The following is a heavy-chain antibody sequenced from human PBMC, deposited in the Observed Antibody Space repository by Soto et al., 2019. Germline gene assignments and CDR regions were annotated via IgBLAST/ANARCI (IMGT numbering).Heavy chain of an antibody. V-gene: IGHV1-2*04. CDR2: INPNSGGT. D-gene: IGHD2-15*01. Sequence: ASVKVSCKASGYTFTGYYMRWVRQAPGQGLEWMGWINPNSGGTNYAQKFQGWVTMTRDTSISTAYMELSRLRSDDTAVYYCARDPRGDCSGGSCYYGMDVWGQGTTVTVSS. CDR1: GYTFTGYY. J-gene: IGHJ6*02. CDR3: ARDPRGDCSGGSCYYGMDV.